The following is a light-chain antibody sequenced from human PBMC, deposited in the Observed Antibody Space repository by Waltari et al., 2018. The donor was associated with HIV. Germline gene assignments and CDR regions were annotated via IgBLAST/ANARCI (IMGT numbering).Light chain of an antibody. Sequence: QSALTQPASMFGSPGQSITISCTGTSSDVGAYEYVAWYQHHPGKAPKLLISDVSNRPSGVSQRFSGAKSGNTASLTISGLQADDEALYYCSSYTHNHRILFGGGTNLTVL. CDR2: DVS. CDR1: SSDVGAYEY. J-gene: IGLJ3*02. V-gene: IGLV2-14*01. CDR3: SSYTHNHRIL.